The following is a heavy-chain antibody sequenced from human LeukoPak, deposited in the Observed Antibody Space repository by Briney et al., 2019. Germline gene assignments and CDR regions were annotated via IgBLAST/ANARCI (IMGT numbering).Heavy chain of an antibody. J-gene: IGHJ4*02. V-gene: IGHV3-30*03. CDR1: GFTFSKYG. Sequence: GGSLRLSCVTTGFTFSKYGMHWVRQAPGKGLEWVAVISYDGNNKYYADSVKGRFTISRDNSKNTLYLQMNSLRAEDTAVYYCAREDIVVVVAATPSHFDYWGQGTLVTVSS. CDR2: ISYDGNNK. D-gene: IGHD2-15*01. CDR3: AREDIVVVVAATPSHFDY.